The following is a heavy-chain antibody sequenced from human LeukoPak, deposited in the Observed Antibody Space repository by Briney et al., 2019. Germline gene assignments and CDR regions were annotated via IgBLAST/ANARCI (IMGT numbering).Heavy chain of an antibody. J-gene: IGHJ6*03. Sequence: SETLSLTCTVSGGSISSYYWSWIRQPAGKGLEWIGRIYTSGSTNYNPSLKSRVTMSVDMSKNQFSLKLSSVTAADTAVYYCARGRAHSGSRPPYYYYYYMDVWGKGTTVTDSS. V-gene: IGHV4-4*07. CDR3: ARGRAHSGSRPPYYYYYYMDV. CDR1: GGSISSYY. CDR2: IYTSGST. D-gene: IGHD1-26*01.